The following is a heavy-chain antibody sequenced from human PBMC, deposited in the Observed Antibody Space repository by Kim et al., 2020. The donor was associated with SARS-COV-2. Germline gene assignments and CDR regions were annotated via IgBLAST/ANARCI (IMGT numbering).Heavy chain of an antibody. V-gene: IGHV1-69*13. CDR3: ASGYDFWSGYQNLNYYYYGMDV. D-gene: IGHD3-3*01. CDR2: IIPIFGTA. J-gene: IGHJ6*02. CDR1: GGTFSSYA. Sequence: SVKVSCKASGGTFSSYAISWVRQAPGQGLEWMGGIIPIFGTANYAQKFQGRVTITADESTSTAYMELSSLRSEDTAVYYCASGYDFWSGYQNLNYYYYGMDVWGQGTTVTVSS.